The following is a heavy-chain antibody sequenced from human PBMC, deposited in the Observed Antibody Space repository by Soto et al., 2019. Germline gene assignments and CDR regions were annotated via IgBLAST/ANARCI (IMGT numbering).Heavy chain of an antibody. CDR2: ISWDGGST. J-gene: IGHJ6*02. CDR1: GFTFDDYT. CDR3: AKDPTPPRAYCGGDCYPPYYYYGMDV. V-gene: IGHV3-43*01. Sequence: GGSLRLSCAASGFTFDDYTMHWVRQAPGKGLEWVSLISWDGGSTYYADSVKGRFTISRDNSKNSLYLQMNSLRTEDTALYYSAKDPTPPRAYCGGDCYPPYYYYGMDVWGQGTTVTVSS. D-gene: IGHD2-21*02.